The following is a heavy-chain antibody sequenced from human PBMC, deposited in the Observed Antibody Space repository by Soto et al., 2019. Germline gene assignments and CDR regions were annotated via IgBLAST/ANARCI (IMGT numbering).Heavy chain of an antibody. CDR2: IIPIFGTA. Sequence: QVQLVQSGAEVKKPGSSVKVSCKASGGTFSSYAISWVRQAPGQGLEWMGGIIPIFGTANYAQKFQGRVTITADESTSTAYMELSSLRSEDSAVYYCARDHCSSTSCQPDPSDWFDPWGQGPLVSVSS. D-gene: IGHD2-2*01. V-gene: IGHV1-69*01. J-gene: IGHJ5*02. CDR3: ARDHCSSTSCQPDPSDWFDP. CDR1: GGTFSSYA.